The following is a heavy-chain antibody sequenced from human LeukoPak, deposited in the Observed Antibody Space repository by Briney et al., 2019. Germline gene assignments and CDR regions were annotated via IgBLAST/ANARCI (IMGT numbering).Heavy chain of an antibody. CDR2: IYYSGST. CDR1: GGSISSGSYY. Sequence: SETLSLTCTVSGGSISSGSYYRSWIRQPPGKGLEWIGYIYYSGSTNYNPSLKSRVTISVDTSKNQFSLKLSSVTAADTAVYYCARDGPGYSYAFDIWGQGTMVTVSS. D-gene: IGHD5-18*01. J-gene: IGHJ3*02. V-gene: IGHV4-61*01. CDR3: ARDGPGYSYAFDI.